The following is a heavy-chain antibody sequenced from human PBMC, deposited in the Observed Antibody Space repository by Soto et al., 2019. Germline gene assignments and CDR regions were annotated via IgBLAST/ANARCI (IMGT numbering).Heavy chain of an antibody. CDR2: MNPNSGNT. CDR3: ARVGRYSFLYYYYGMDV. D-gene: IGHD5-18*01. J-gene: IGHJ6*02. V-gene: IGHV1-8*01. CDR1: GYTFTSYD. Sequence: ASVKVSCKASGYTFTSYDINWVRQATGQGLEWMGWMNPNSGNTGYAQKFQGRVTMTRNTSISTAYMELSSLRSEDTAVYYCARVGRYSFLYYYYGMDVWGQGTTVTVSS.